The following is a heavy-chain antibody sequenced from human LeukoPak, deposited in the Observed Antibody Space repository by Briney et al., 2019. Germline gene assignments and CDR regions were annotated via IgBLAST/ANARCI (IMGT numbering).Heavy chain of an antibody. D-gene: IGHD2-21*02. Sequence: ASVKVSCKTSDYTFTGYYMHWVRQAPGQGLEWMGWISPNSGGTNYAQKFQGRVTMTSDTSISTAYMELSRLRSDDTAVYYCARGKTTVYCGGDCYAFDYWGQGSLVTVSS. CDR3: ARGKTTVYCGGDCYAFDY. CDR1: DYTFTGYY. CDR2: ISPNSGGT. J-gene: IGHJ4*02. V-gene: IGHV1-2*02.